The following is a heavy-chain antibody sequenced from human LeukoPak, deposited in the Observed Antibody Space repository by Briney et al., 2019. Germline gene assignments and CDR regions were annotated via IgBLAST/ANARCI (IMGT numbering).Heavy chain of an antibody. CDR1: GYSISSGYY. CDR3: ARADYYDSSACDC. D-gene: IGHD3-22*01. V-gene: IGHV4-38-2*01. CDR2: IYHSGST. J-gene: IGHJ4*02. Sequence: SETLSLTCAVSGYSISSGYYWGWIRQPPGKGLDWIGSIYHSGSTYYNPSLKSRVTISVDTSKNQFSLKLSSVTAADTAVYYCARADYYDSSACDCWGQGTLVTVSP.